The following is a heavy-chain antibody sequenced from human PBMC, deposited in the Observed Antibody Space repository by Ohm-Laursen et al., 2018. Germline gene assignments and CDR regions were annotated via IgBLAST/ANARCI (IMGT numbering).Heavy chain of an antibody. D-gene: IGHD6-13*01. Sequence: SLRLSCAASGFTFSSYSMNWVRQAPGKGLEWVSYISSSGSTIYYADSVMGRFTISRDNAKNSLYLQMNSLRAEDTAVYYCARDAGYSSSWRHFDYWGQGTLVTVSS. CDR2: ISSSGSTI. CDR1: GFTFSSYS. J-gene: IGHJ4*02. V-gene: IGHV3-48*04. CDR3: ARDAGYSSSWRHFDY.